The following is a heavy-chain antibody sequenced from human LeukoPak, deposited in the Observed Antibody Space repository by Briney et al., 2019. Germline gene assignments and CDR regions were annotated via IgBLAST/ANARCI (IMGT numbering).Heavy chain of an antibody. CDR2: ISAYKGNT. D-gene: IGHD6-13*01. Sequence: ASVKVSCKASGYTFTSYGISWVRQAPGQGLEWMGWISAYKGNTNYAHKLPGRVTTTTDTSTSTAYMELRSLRSDETAVYYCARGVNPSFIAAAGDDAFDIWGQGTMVTVSS. V-gene: IGHV1-18*01. CDR1: GYTFTSYG. CDR3: ARGVNPSFIAAAGDDAFDI. J-gene: IGHJ3*02.